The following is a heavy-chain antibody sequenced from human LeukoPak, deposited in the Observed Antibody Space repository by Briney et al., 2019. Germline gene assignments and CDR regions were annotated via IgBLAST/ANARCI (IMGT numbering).Heavy chain of an antibody. CDR1: GFTFSSYA. J-gene: IGHJ4*02. CDR2: ISGSGGST. D-gene: IGHD1-26*01. CDR3: APSVWELLDYSDY. V-gene: IGHV3-23*01. Sequence: TGGSLRLSCAASGFTFSSYAMSWVRQAPGKGLEWVSAISGSGGSTYYADSVKGRFTISRDNSKNTLYLQMNSLRAEDTAVYYCAPSVWELLDYSDYWGQGTLVTVSS.